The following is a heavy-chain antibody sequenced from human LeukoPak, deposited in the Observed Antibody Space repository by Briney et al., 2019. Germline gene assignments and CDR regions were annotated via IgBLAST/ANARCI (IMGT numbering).Heavy chain of an antibody. CDR2: INHSGSA. J-gene: IGHJ4*02. CDR3: ARASYCGGDCPWDYFDY. D-gene: IGHD2-21*02. CDR1: GGSFSGYY. Sequence: SETLSLTCAVYGGSFSGYYWSWIRQPPGKGLEWIGEINHSGSANYNPSLKSRVTISVDTSKNQFSLKLSSVTAADTAVYYCARASYCGGDCPWDYFDYWGQGTLVTVSS. V-gene: IGHV4-34*01.